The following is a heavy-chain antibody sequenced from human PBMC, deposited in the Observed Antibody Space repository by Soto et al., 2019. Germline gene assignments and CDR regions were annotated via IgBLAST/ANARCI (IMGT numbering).Heavy chain of an antibody. D-gene: IGHD5-18*01. V-gene: IGHV5-10-1*01. CDR1: GYSFTSYW. CDR3: ARHRGKDTAMVGGMDV. CDR2: IDPSDSYT. Sequence: GESLKISCKGSGYSFTSYWISWVRQIPGKGLEWMGRIDPSDSYTNYSPSFQGHVTISADKSISTAYLQWSSLKASDTAMYYCARHRGKDTAMVGGMDVWGQGTTVNVSS. J-gene: IGHJ6*02.